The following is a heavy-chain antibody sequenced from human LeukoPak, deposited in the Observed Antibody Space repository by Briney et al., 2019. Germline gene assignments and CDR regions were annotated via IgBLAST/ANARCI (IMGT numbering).Heavy chain of an antibody. CDR2: IYSGGST. CDR3: ARGGSAWYVTTLYYFDY. D-gene: IGHD6-19*01. CDR1: GFPISYNY. V-gene: IGHV3-66*01. Sequence: PGGSLRLSCAASGFPISYNYMTWVRQAPGKGLEWVSVIYSGGSTAYADSVRGRFTISRDNSKNTLYLQMDSLRVDDTAVYYCARGGSAWYVTTLYYFDYWGQGALVTVSS. J-gene: IGHJ4*01.